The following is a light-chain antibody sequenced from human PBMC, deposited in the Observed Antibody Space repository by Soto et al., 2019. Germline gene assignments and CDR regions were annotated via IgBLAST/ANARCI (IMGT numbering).Light chain of an antibody. CDR2: LGS. CDR1: QSLLHSNGYNY. CDR3: MQALQTPV. V-gene: IGKV2-28*01. J-gene: IGKJ2*01. Sequence: DIVMTQSPLSLPVTPGEPASISCRSSQSLLHSNGYNYLDWYLQKPGQSPQLLIYLGSNRASWVPDRFSGSGSGTDFTLKISRVEAEDVGVYYCMQALQTPVFGQGTKLEIK.